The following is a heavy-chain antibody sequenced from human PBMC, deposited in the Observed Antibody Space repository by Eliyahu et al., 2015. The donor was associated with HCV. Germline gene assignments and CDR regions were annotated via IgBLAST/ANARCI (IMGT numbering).Heavy chain of an antibody. V-gene: IGHV4-59*01. CDR1: GXSITTYY. CDR2: IHYSGST. Sequence: QVQLQESGPGLVKPSETLSLTCTVSGXSITTYYWSWIRXPPGKGLEWIGYIHYSGSTNYTPXLKSRVTMSVDTSKNQFSLNLTSVTAADTAVYYCASGGGGIAVAGTGGWFDPWGQGTLVTVSS. J-gene: IGHJ5*02. CDR3: ASGGGGIAVAGTGGWFDP. D-gene: IGHD6-19*01.